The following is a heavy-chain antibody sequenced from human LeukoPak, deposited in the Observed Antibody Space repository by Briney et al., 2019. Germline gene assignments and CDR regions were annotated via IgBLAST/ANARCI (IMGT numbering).Heavy chain of an antibody. CDR1: GYSFTSSW. CDR2: IYPGDSDT. J-gene: IGHJ4*02. D-gene: IGHD1-26*01. V-gene: IGHV5-51*01. CDR3: ARFSVGGTYYPNY. Sequence: GEALQISFQGAGYSFTSSWIGWGRRMPGKGGEWMGSIYPGDSDTRYSPSFQGQVTISAGKSISTAYLQWSSLKASDTAMYYCARFSVGGTYYPNYWGQGTLVSVSS.